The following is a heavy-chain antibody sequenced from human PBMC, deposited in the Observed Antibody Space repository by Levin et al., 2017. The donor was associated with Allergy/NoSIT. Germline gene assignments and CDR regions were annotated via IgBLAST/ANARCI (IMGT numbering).Heavy chain of an antibody. J-gene: IGHJ6*02. CDR3: AKVLSVVESYYYGMDV. D-gene: IGHD2/OR15-2a*01. Sequence: GGSLRLSCAASGFTFGTYPMTWVRQAPGKRLESVSSVSAGGDRTYYTDSVKGRFTISRDNSKNMVYLQMNSLRAEDTALYYCAKVLSVVESYYYGMDVWGQGTTVTISS. CDR2: VSAGGDRT. V-gene: IGHV3-23*01. CDR1: GFTFGTYP.